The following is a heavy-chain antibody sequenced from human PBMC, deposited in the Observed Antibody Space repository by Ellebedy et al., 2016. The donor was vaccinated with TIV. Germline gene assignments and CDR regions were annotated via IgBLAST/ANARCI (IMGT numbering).Heavy chain of an antibody. Sequence: GGSLRLSXAASGFTFSSYSMNWVRQAPGKGLEWVSYISSSSSTIYYADSVKGRFTISRDNAKNSLYLQMNSLRDEDTAVYYCARDDYVWGSYRPFDYWGQGTLVTVSS. CDR3: ARDDYVWGSYRPFDY. J-gene: IGHJ4*02. CDR2: ISSSSSTI. V-gene: IGHV3-48*02. CDR1: GFTFSSYS. D-gene: IGHD3-16*02.